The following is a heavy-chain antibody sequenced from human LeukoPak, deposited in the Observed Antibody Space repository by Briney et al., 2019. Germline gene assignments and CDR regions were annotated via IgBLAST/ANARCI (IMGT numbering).Heavy chain of an antibody. D-gene: IGHD6-6*01. CDR2: IIPIFGTA. Sequence: SVKVSCKASGGTFSSYAISWVRQAPGQGLEWMGGIIPIFGTANYAQKFQGRVTITTDESTTTAYMELSSLRSEDTAVYYCARDSRSSSSAYYFDYWGQGTLVTVSS. J-gene: IGHJ4*02. CDR3: ARDSRSSSSAYYFDY. CDR1: GGTFSSYA. V-gene: IGHV1-69*05.